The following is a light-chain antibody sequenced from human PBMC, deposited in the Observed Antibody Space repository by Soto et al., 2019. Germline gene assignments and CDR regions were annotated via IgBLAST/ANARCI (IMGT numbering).Light chain of an antibody. V-gene: IGKV3-11*01. J-gene: IGKJ2*01. Sequence: EIVLTQSPATLSLSPGERATLSCRASQSISTYLVWYQQKPGQAPRLLMYDASNRATGIPARFSGSGSGTDFTLTISSLEPEDFAVYYCQQSYKTPHTFGQGTKLETK. CDR3: QQSYKTPHT. CDR2: DAS. CDR1: QSISTY.